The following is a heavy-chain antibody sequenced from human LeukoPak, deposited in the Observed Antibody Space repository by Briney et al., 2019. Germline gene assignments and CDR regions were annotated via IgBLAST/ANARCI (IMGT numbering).Heavy chain of an antibody. D-gene: IGHD3-10*01. CDR2: IHHSGRS. CDR1: ADSLSSGGHY. Sequence: SPTLSLTCTVSADSLSSGGHYWAWIRQFPGKGLESIGFIHHSGRSRHNPSLNDRVAISVDTSRKQFALKLSSVTAADTAMYYCARGGNRFGGFYFDYWGQGIQVIVSS. CDR3: ARGGNRFGGFYFDY. V-gene: IGHV4-31*03. J-gene: IGHJ4*02.